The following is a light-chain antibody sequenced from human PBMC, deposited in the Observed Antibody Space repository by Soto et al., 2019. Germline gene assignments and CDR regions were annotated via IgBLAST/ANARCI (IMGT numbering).Light chain of an antibody. CDR3: QQRSQWPLT. V-gene: IGKV3-11*01. Sequence: EIVLTQSPATLSLSPGERATLSCRASQSIGTSLDWYQQKPGQVPRLLIFDALDRATGMPARFSGSGSGTDFTPTSSNLEPDDFAFYYCQQRSQWPLTFGGGTKVEIK. J-gene: IGKJ4*01. CDR2: DAL. CDR1: QSIGTS.